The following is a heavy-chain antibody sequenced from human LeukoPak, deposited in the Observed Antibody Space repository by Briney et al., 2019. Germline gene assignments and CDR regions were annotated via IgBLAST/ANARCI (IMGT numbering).Heavy chain of an antibody. CDR2: MYQTGSS. CDR1: GYSIGSGHY. V-gene: IGHV4-38-2*02. Sequence: SETLSLTCSVSGYSIGSGHYWGWIRQPPGKGLEWIGSMYQTGSSYYNPSLKSRVTISLDTSKNQDSLKLTFVTAADTAFYFCARENVVAQGTFDYWGQGTLVTVSS. CDR3: ARENVVAQGTFDY. J-gene: IGHJ4*02. D-gene: IGHD2-21*01.